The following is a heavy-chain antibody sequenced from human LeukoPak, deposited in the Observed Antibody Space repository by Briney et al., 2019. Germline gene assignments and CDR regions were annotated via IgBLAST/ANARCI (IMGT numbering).Heavy chain of an antibody. CDR3: AKADFWSGYYLS. CDR1: GFTFSSYA. J-gene: IGHJ5*02. CDR2: ISGSGGST. D-gene: IGHD3-3*01. Sequence: GGSLRLSCAASGFTFSSYAMSWVRQAPGKGLEWVSAISGSGGSTYYADSVKGRFTISRGNSKNTLYLQMNSLRAEDTAVYYCAKADFWSGYYLSWGQGTLVTVSS. V-gene: IGHV3-23*01.